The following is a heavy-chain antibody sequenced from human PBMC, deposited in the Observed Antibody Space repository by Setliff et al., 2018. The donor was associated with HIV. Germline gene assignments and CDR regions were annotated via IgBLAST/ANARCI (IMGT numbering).Heavy chain of an antibody. D-gene: IGHD2-8*01. CDR3: ARKYCTNGVCYKTGEFDY. J-gene: IGHJ4*02. Sequence: PSETLSLTCTVSGGTTSSHYWSWIRQPPGKGLEWIGYIYDSGSTNYNPSLKSRVTISVDTSKNQFSLKLSSVTAADTAVYYCARKYCTNGVCYKTGEFDYWGQGALVTVSS. CDR1: GGTTSSHY. V-gene: IGHV4-59*11. CDR2: IYDSGST.